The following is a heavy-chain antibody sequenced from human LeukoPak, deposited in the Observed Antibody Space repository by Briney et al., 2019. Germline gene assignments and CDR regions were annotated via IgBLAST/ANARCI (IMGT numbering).Heavy chain of an antibody. CDR3: AKCSTSAYTTGWCNWIDP. CDR1: GFTFTSDA. Sequence: GGSLRLSCVASGFTFTSDAMNWVRQAPGKGLEWVSSTVSRGTTQYADSVKGRFTVSRDTYKNTLYLQMNSLRADDTAVYYCAKCSTSAYTTGWCNWIDPWGQGTLVTVSS. V-gene: IGHV3-23*01. D-gene: IGHD6-19*01. J-gene: IGHJ5*02. CDR2: TVSRGTT.